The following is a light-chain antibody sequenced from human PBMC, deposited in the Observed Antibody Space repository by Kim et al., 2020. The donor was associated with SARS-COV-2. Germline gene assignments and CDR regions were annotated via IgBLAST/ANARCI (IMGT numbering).Light chain of an antibody. J-gene: IGKJ1*01. V-gene: IGKV3-20*01. CDR2: CAS. CDR3: EQYDGKPET. CDR1: QGVCNIK. Sequence: WRAEQGYLSCRGCQGVCNIKVAWDQEKSGRAPWLLNFCASARASGMPDGFSGRGSGTDCTLTICRLEPQDFGVYYCEQYDGKPETFGQGTEVDIK.